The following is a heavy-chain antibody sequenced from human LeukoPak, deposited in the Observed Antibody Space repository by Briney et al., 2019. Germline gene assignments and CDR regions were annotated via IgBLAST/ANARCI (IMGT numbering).Heavy chain of an antibody. D-gene: IGHD1-1*01. CDR1: GYTFTSYA. CDR2: INTNTGNP. CDR3: ARDYPVRHGPLNYFDY. J-gene: IGHJ4*02. V-gene: IGHV7-4-1*02. Sequence: ASVKVSCKASGYTFTSYAMNWVRQAPGQGLEWMGWINTNTGNPTYAQGFTGRFVFSLDTSVSTAYLQISSLKAEDTAVYYCARDYPVRHGPLNYFDYWGQGTLVTVSS.